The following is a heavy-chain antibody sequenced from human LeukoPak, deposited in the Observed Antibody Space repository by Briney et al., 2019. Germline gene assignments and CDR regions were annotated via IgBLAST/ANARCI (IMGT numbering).Heavy chain of an antibody. V-gene: IGHV7-4-1*02. D-gene: IGHD6-19*01. Sequence: ASVKVSCTASGYTFTNYTLNWVRQAPGQGLEWMGWINTNTGNPTYAQGFTGRCVFSLDASVSTAYLQISSLKAEDTAVYSCARVAEYSSGWYDPFDYWGQGTLVTVSS. CDR2: INTNTGNP. J-gene: IGHJ4*02. CDR1: GYTFTNYT. CDR3: ARVAEYSSGWYDPFDY.